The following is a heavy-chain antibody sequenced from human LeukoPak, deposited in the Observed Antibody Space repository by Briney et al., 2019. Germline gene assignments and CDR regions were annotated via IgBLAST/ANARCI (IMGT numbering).Heavy chain of an antibody. D-gene: IGHD5-18*01. CDR3: ARVTQLWLLGYYYYYMDV. V-gene: IGHV3-53*01. Sequence: PGGSLRLSCTVSGFTVSSNSMSWVRQAPGKGLEWVSFIYGDNTYYSDSVKGRFTISRDNSKNTLYLQMNSLRAEDTAVYYCARVTQLWLLGYYYYYMDVWGKGTTVTVSS. CDR2: IYGDNT. CDR1: GFTVSSNS. J-gene: IGHJ6*03.